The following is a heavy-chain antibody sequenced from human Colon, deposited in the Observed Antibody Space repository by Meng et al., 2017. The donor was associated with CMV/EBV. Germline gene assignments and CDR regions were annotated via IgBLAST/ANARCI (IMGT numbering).Heavy chain of an antibody. CDR1: GYRFTGYW. J-gene: IGHJ4*02. CDR3: ARHNAYCGGDCYSYGSDY. CDR2: IYPGDSDT. V-gene: IGHV5-51*01. D-gene: IGHD2-21*01. Sequence: GESLKISCKASGYRFTGYWIGWVRQMPGKGLEWMGIIYPGDSDTTYSPSFQGQVTISADKSINTTYLQWSSLKASDTAIYFCARHNAYCGGDCYSYGSDYWGQGTLVTVSS.